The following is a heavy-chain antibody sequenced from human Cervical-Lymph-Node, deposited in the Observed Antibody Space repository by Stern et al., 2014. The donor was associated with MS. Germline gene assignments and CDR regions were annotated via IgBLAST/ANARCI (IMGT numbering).Heavy chain of an antibody. Sequence: QVQLVQSGAEVKKPGSSVKVSCQASGGSFINNVISWVRQAPGQGLEWMGGTIPIFGTALYAQKVRGRVTITADESTRTAYMELSSLRSDDTAVYFCARAASTTSSYNFWGPGTLVTVSS. CDR2: TIPIFGTA. CDR1: GGSFINNV. J-gene: IGHJ4*02. D-gene: IGHD3-10*01. CDR3: ARAASTTSSYNF. V-gene: IGHV1-69*01.